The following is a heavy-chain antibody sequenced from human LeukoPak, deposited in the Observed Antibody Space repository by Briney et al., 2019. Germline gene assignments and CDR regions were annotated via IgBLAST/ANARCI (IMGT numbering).Heavy chain of an antibody. D-gene: IGHD3-10*01. CDR1: GYTFTSYD. Sequence: ASVTVSCKASGYTFTSYDINWVRQATGQGLEWMGWMNPNSGNTGYAQKFQGRVTMTRNTSISTAYMELSSLRSEDTAVYYCARGLWFGEANWFDPWGQGTLVTVSS. CDR3: ARGLWFGEANWFDP. J-gene: IGHJ5*02. CDR2: MNPNSGNT. V-gene: IGHV1-8*01.